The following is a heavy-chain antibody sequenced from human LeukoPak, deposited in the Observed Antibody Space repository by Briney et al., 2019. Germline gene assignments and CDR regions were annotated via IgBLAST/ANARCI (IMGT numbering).Heavy chain of an antibody. V-gene: IGHV3-23*01. CDR2: ISGSGGST. CDR3: AKGLVPAARYGMDV. Sequence: PGGSLRLSCAASGFTFSSYAMSWVRQAPGKGLEWVSAISGSGGSTYYADSVKGRFTISRDNSKNTLYLQINSLRAEDTAVYYCAKGLVPAARYGMDVWGQGTTVTVSS. J-gene: IGHJ6*02. D-gene: IGHD2-2*01. CDR1: GFTFSSYA.